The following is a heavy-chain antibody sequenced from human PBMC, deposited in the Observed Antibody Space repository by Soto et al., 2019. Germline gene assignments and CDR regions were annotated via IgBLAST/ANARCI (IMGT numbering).Heavy chain of an antibody. CDR2: IYYSGST. D-gene: IGHD3-9*01. Sequence: SETLSLTCTVSGGSISSYYWSWIRQPPGKGLEWIGYIYYSGSTNYNPSLKSRVTISVDTSKNQFSLKLSSVTAADTAVYYCARENFDWYIFDYWGQGTLVTVSS. J-gene: IGHJ4*02. CDR3: ARENFDWYIFDY. CDR1: GGSISSYY. V-gene: IGHV4-59*01.